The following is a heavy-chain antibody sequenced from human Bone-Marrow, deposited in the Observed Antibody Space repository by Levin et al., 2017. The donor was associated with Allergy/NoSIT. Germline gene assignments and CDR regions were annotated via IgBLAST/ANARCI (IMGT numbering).Heavy chain of an antibody. CDR1: GFSFFNYA. J-gene: IGHJ3*01. V-gene: IGHV3-23*01. Sequence: GESLKISCAASGFSFFNYAMSWVRQAPGKGLEWVSAISAGGDGTYYADSVRGRFTISRDISKHTLYLQMNSLRPEDTALFYCAKPLVTMLRGVTTETAFDVWGQGTMVTVSS. CDR2: ISAGGDGT. CDR3: AKPLVTMLRGVTTETAFDV. D-gene: IGHD3-10*01.